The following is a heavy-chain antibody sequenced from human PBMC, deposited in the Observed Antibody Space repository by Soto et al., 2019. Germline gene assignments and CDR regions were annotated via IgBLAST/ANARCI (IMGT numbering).Heavy chain of an antibody. CDR1: GFTFSSYW. J-gene: IGHJ4*02. V-gene: IGHV3-74*01. CDR3: ARGPYYDFRSGYYLDY. D-gene: IGHD3-3*01. CDR2: INSDGSST. Sequence: GSLRLSCAASGFTFSSYWMHWVRQAPGKGLVWVSRINSDGSSTSYADSVKGRFTISRDNAKNTLYLQMNSLRAEDTAVYYCARGPYYDFRSGYYLDYWGQGTLVTVSS.